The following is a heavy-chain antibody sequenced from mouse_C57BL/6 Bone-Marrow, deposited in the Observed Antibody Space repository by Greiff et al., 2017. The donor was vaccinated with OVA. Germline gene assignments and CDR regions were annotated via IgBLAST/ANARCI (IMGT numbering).Heavy chain of an antibody. CDR3: ARNCRGGGFAY. Sequence: QVQLKQSGPGLVQPSQSLSITCTVSGFSLTSYGVHWVRQSPGKGLEWLGVIWSGGSTDYNAAFISRLSISKDNSKSQVFFKMNSLQADDTAIYYCARNCRGGGFAYWGQGTLVTVSA. V-gene: IGHV2-2*01. CDR2: IWSGGST. CDR1: GFSLTSYG. D-gene: IGHD6-1*01. J-gene: IGHJ3*01.